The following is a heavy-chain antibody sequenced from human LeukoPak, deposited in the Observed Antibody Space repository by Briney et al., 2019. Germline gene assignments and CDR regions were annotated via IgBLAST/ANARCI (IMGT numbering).Heavy chain of an antibody. CDR3: ARWGTRDSFDI. CDR2: IWYDGSHK. D-gene: IGHD3-16*01. V-gene: IGHV3-33*01. CDR1: GFTFSTYG. J-gene: IGHJ3*02. Sequence: GGSLRLSCAASGFTFSTYGMHWVRQAPGKGLEWVAVIWYDGSHKYYADSVKGRFTISRDNSKNTLYLQMNSLRAEDTAVYYCARWGTRDSFDIWGQGTMVTVSS.